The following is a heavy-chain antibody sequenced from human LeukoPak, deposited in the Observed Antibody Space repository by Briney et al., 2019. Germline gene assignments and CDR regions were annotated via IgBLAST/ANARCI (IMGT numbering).Heavy chain of an antibody. Sequence: ASVKVSCKVSGYTLSDLSMHWVRQAPGKGLEWLGGFDPEDGKTIYARKFQGRVTVTEDSSTDTAYMELTSLRSEDTAVYYCATVRDGTTYFDYLGQGTLVTVSS. D-gene: IGHD1-1*01. CDR1: GYTLSDLS. J-gene: IGHJ4*02. CDR3: ATVRDGTTYFDY. V-gene: IGHV1-24*01. CDR2: FDPEDGKT.